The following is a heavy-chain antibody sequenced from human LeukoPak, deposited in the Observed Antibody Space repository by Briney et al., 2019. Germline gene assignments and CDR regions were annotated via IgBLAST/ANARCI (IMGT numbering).Heavy chain of an antibody. Sequence: ASVKVSCKASGYTFSSYAMHWVRQAPGQRLEWMGWINAGNGNTKYSQKFQGRVTITRDTSASTAYMELSSLRSEDTAVYYCARDRGIAVAGPLLDPWGQGTLVTVSS. CDR1: GYTFSSYA. J-gene: IGHJ5*02. V-gene: IGHV1-3*01. CDR3: ARDRGIAVAGPLLDP. CDR2: INAGNGNT. D-gene: IGHD6-19*01.